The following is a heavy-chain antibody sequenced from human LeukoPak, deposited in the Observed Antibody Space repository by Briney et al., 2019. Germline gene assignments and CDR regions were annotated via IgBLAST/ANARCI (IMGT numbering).Heavy chain of an antibody. Sequence: PGGSLRLSCAASGFTFSSYFMNWVRQAPGQGLEWVSSISSTSSYIYYADSVKGRFTISRDNAKNSLYVQMNNLRAEDTAVYYCARDQGDAYYYFDFWGQGTLVTVSS. CDR2: ISSTSSYI. D-gene: IGHD5-24*01. CDR1: GFTFSSYF. CDR3: ARDQGDAYYYFDF. V-gene: IGHV3-21*06. J-gene: IGHJ4*02.